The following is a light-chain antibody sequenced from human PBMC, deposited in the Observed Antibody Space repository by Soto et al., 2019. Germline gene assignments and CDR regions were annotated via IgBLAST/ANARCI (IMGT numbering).Light chain of an antibody. V-gene: IGKV3-11*01. CDR3: QQYYSDLSIT. CDR1: QSVSSY. Sequence: EIVLTQSPATLSLSPGERATLSCRASQSVSSYLAWYQQKPGQAPRLLIYDASNRATGIPARFSGSGSGTDFTLTISSLQAEDVAVYDCQQYYSDLSITVGQGTRLEIK. CDR2: DAS. J-gene: IGKJ5*01.